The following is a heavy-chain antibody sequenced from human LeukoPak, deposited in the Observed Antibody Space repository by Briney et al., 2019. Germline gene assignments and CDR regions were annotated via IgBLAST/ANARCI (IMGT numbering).Heavy chain of an antibody. Sequence: GGSLRLSCAASGFSVSSNYMNWVRQAPGKGLEWVSRMSSDGTSTSYADSVKGRFTISRDNAKNTLYLQMNSLRAEDTAVYYCARETFSGWHFDYWGQGALVTVSS. CDR2: MSSDGTST. CDR1: GFSVSSNY. CDR3: ARETFSGWHFDY. J-gene: IGHJ4*02. V-gene: IGHV3-74*01. D-gene: IGHD6-19*01.